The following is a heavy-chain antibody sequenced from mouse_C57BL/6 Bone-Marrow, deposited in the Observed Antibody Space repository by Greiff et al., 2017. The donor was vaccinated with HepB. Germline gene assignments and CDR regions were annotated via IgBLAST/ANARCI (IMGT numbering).Heavy chain of an antibody. Sequence: EVQGVESGGGLVQPGESLKLSCESTEYEFPSHDMSWVRQTPEKRLELVAAINSDGGSTYYPDTVERRFIISRDNTKNTLYLQMSRLRSEDTALYYWSRQGVLWLRRVAYWGQGTLVTVSA. J-gene: IGHJ3*01. V-gene: IGHV5-2*01. CDR2: INSDGGST. CDR1: EYEFPSHD. D-gene: IGHD2-2*01. CDR3: SRQGVLWLRRVAY.